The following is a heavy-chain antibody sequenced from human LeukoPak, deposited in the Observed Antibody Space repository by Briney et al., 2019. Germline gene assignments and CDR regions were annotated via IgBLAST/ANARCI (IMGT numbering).Heavy chain of an antibody. Sequence: GGSLRLSCVAYGFTFSNSAMTWVRQAPGKGLERVSGLSASGGTTFYADSVKGRFTISRDISKNTLYLQMNSLRVDDTAVYYCAKDRTTSPRIFDYWGQGSLVTVSS. CDR3: AKDRTTSPRIFDY. V-gene: IGHV3-23*01. CDR2: LSASGGTT. J-gene: IGHJ4*02. CDR1: GFTFSNSA. D-gene: IGHD1-1*01.